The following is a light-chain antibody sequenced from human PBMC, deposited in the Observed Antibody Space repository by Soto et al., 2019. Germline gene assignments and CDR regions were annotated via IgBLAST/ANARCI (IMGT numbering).Light chain of an antibody. CDR2: ANT. CDR1: SSNIGAGYD. V-gene: IGLV1-40*01. Sequence: QAVVTQSPPVSGAPGQRVTISCSGSSSNIGAGYDVHWYQQFPGTAPKLLIYANTNRPSGVPDRFSGSKSGTSASLAITGLQPEDEADYYCQSYDSSLKNSVFGGGTKRTVL. J-gene: IGLJ3*02. CDR3: QSYDSSLKNSV.